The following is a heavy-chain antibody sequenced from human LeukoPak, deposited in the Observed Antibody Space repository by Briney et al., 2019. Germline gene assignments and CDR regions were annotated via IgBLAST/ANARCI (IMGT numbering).Heavy chain of an antibody. CDR1: GGSISSSSYY. Sequence: SETLSLTCTVSGGSISSSSYYWGWIRQPPGKGLEWIGSIYYSGSTYYNPSLKSRVTISVDTSKNQFSLKLSSVTAADTAVYYCARDQAKPGSPQIDYGGQGTLVTVSS. CDR2: IYYSGST. CDR3: ARDQAKPGSPQIDY. V-gene: IGHV4-39*07. J-gene: IGHJ4*02.